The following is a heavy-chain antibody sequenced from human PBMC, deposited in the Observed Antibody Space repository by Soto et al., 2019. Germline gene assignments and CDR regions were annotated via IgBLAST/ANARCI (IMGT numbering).Heavy chain of an antibody. CDR2: IHTGGVT. Sequence: EVQLVESGGGLVQPGGSLRLSCEASGFTVNSNYMSWVRQAPGKGLEWVAVIHTGGVTYYADSVKGRFIISRDNSKNTLYLQMSSLRAEDXAVYYCAREKGTGDWDNFFHYWGQGTLVTVSS. J-gene: IGHJ4*02. V-gene: IGHV3-66*01. CDR1: GFTVNSNY. D-gene: IGHD3-3*01. CDR3: AREKGTGDWDNFFHY.